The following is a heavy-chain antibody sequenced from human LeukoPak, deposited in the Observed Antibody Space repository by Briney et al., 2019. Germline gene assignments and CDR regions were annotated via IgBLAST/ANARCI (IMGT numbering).Heavy chain of an antibody. V-gene: IGHV1-46*01. CDR3: ARLIGDYYDNSRSSYWHGHLDY. D-gene: IGHD3-22*01. CDR2: IDPSGGDT. Sequence: ASVTVSCKASGYTFTRNYINWLRQAPGQGLEWTGMIDPSGGDTAYAQKFQDRVIMTSDTSTSTVYMELNSLRSEDTAVYYCARLIGDYYDNSRSSYWHGHLDYWGQGALVTVSS. J-gene: IGHJ4*02. CDR1: GYTFTRNY.